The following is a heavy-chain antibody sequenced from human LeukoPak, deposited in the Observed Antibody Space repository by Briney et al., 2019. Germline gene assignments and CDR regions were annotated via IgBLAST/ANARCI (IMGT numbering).Heavy chain of an antibody. D-gene: IGHD6-6*01. Sequence: SETLSLTCAVYGGSLSGYYWSWIRQPPGKGLGWIGEINHGGSTNYNPSLKSRVTISIDTFQNHFSLEVTSVTAADTAVYYCARKRITTRPGAHFDLWGRGTLVTVSS. J-gene: IGHJ2*01. CDR2: INHGGST. CDR1: GGSLSGYY. V-gene: IGHV4-34*01. CDR3: ARKRITTRPGAHFDL.